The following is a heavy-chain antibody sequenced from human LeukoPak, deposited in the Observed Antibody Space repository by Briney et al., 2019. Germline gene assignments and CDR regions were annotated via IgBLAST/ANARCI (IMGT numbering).Heavy chain of an antibody. CDR1: GYTFTSYY. Sequence: ASVKVSCKASGYTFTSYYMRWVRQAPGQGLEWMGIINPSGGSTSYAQKFQGRVTMTRDTSTSTVYMELSSLRSEDTAVYYCARDFVGSMVRGIVEYYFDYWGQGTQVTVSS. D-gene: IGHD3-10*01. CDR2: INPSGGST. V-gene: IGHV1-46*01. J-gene: IGHJ4*02. CDR3: ARDFVGSMVRGIVEYYFDY.